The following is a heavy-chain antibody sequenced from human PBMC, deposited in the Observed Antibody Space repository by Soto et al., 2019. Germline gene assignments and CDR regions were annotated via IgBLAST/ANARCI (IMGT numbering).Heavy chain of an antibody. Sequence: QVQLQESGPGLVKPSETLSLTCNVSGGSISIYFWIWIRQPPGKGLEWIGSTFFSGSTNYNPSLKSRVTMSLDTSKNQCSLKVTSVTAADTAVYYCASRTGTQYYYMDVWGKGTTVTVSS. V-gene: IGHV4-59*08. CDR1: GGSISIYF. J-gene: IGHJ6*03. CDR3: ASRTGTQYYYMDV. CDR2: TFFSGST. D-gene: IGHD1-1*01.